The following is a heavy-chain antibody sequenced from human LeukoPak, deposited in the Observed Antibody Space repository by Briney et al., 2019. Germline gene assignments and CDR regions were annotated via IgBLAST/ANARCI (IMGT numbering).Heavy chain of an antibody. Sequence: PSETLSLTCTVSGGSISSYYWSWIRQPPGKGLEWIGYIYYSGSTNYNPSLKSRVTISVDTSKHQFSLKLSSVTAADTAVYYCASGYCSSTSCYGGRAFDIWGQGTMVTVSS. CDR3: ASGYCSSTSCYGGRAFDI. V-gene: IGHV4-59*01. D-gene: IGHD2-2*03. J-gene: IGHJ3*02. CDR2: IYYSGST. CDR1: GGSISSYY.